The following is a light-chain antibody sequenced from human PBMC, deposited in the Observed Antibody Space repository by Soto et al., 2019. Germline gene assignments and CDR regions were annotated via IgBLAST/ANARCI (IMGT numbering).Light chain of an antibody. V-gene: IGKV3-15*01. CDR3: QQYANWPKT. Sequence: EIVMTQSPATLSVSPGERATLSCRASQSVSNKLVWYQQKPGQAPRLLIYAASTRATGIPARFSGSGSETEFTLIISSLQSEDLAVYYCQQYANWPKTLGQGTKVDIK. J-gene: IGKJ1*01. CDR2: AAS. CDR1: QSVSNK.